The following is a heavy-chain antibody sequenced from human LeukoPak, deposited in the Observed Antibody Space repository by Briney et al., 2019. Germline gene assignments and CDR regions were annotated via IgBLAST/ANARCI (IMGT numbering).Heavy chain of an antibody. CDR2: IYYSGST. D-gene: IGHD2-15*01. V-gene: IGHV4-39*01. CDR1: GGSISSSSYY. CDR3: ASARVVVAAPFDY. Sequence: SETLSLTCTVSGGSISSSSYYWGWIRQPPGKGLEWIGGIYYSGSTYYNPSLKSRVTISVDTSKNQFSLKLSSVTAADTAVYYCASARVVVAAPFDYWGQGTLVTVSS. J-gene: IGHJ4*02.